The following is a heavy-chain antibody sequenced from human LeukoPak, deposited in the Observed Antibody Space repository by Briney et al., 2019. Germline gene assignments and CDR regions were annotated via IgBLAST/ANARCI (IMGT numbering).Heavy chain of an antibody. D-gene: IGHD2-2*01. V-gene: IGHV3-23*01. CDR1: GFTFRNYA. CDR3: ATAHQFSFQD. CDR2: ISGSGDT. J-gene: IGHJ1*01. Sequence: GGSLRLSCAASGFTFRNYAMSWVRQATGKGLEWVSLISGSGDTYYADSVKGRFTISRDNSKNTLYLQMNSLRAEDTAVYYCATAHQFSFQDWGQGTLVTVSS.